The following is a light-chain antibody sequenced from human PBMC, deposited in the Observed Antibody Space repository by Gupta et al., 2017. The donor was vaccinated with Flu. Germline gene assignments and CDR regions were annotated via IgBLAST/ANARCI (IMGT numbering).Light chain of an antibody. CDR2: DDS. CDR3: QVWNDSADHQL. CDR1: LIGGRP. J-gene: IGLJ3*02. V-gene: IGLV3-21*02. Sequence: SYVLTPPPPVSVPPGQTARITGGGNLIGGRPVHWYLQKPGQAPVLFVYDDSDRPSGIPERFSGSNSGTTATLTISRVEAGDEAVYYCQVWNDSADHQLFGGGTKLTVL.